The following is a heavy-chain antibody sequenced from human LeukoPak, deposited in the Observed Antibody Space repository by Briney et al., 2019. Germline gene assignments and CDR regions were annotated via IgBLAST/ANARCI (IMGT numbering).Heavy chain of an antibody. CDR2: INPNSGDT. Sequence: ASVKVSCKASGYTFTGYYMHWVRQAPGQGLEWMGWINPNSGDTNYAQDFQGRVTMTRDTSIRTAYMELSSLRSDDSAVYYCARGRTPNGDFKNVYWGQGTLVTVSS. V-gene: IGHV1-2*02. CDR3: ARGRTPNGDFKNVY. J-gene: IGHJ4*02. D-gene: IGHD4-17*01. CDR1: GYTFTGYY.